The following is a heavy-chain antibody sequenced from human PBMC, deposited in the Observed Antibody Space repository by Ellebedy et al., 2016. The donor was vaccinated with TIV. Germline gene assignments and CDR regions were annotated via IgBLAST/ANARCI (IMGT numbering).Heavy chain of an antibody. Sequence: MPSETLSLTCSVSGDSIGSSYWNWIRQAPGHGLEWIGHIHYTGSTSDNPSLKGRVTISVDTSTNQFSLKMTSVTTADTAIYYCARCYTGSNWFDPWGQGTLVTVSS. J-gene: IGHJ5*02. V-gene: IGHV4-59*12. CDR1: GDSIGSSY. CDR3: ARCYTGSNWFDP. CDR2: IHYTGST. D-gene: IGHD3-10*01.